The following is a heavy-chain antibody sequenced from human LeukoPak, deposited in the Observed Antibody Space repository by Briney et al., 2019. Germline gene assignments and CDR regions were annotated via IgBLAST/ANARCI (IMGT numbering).Heavy chain of an antibody. Sequence: GGSLRLSCAASGFTVSSYSMNWVRQAPGKGLEWVSSISSSSSYIYYADSVKGRFTISRDNAKNSLYLQMNSLRAEDTAVYYCARGYDYGDYVVDYWGQGTLVTVSS. CDR3: ARGYDYGDYVVDY. J-gene: IGHJ4*02. CDR2: ISSSSSYI. V-gene: IGHV3-21*01. CDR1: GFTVSSYS. D-gene: IGHD4-17*01.